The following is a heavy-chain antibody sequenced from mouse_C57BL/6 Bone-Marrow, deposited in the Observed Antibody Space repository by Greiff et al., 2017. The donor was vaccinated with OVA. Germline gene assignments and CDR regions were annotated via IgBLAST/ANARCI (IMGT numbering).Heavy chain of an antibody. CDR2: IWSDGST. V-gene: IGHV2-6-1*01. J-gene: IGHJ4*01. Sequence: VKLMESGPGLVAPSQSLSITCTVSGFSLTSYGVHWVRQPPGKGLEWLVVIWSDGSTTYNSALKSRLSISKDNSKSQVFLKMNSLQTDNTAMYYCARHGITTMGAMDYWGQGTSVTVSS. CDR3: ARHGITTMGAMDY. D-gene: IGHD1-1*01. CDR1: GFSLTSYG.